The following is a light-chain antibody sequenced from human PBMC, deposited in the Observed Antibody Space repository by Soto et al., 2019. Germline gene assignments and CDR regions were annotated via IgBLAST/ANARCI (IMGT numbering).Light chain of an antibody. J-gene: IGKJ3*01. V-gene: IGKV3-20*01. CDR1: QSISGSH. Sequence: EIVLTQSPGTMSLSPGERATLSCRASQSISGSHLAWYQQKPDQTPRLLIYGASNRATGIPDRFSGSGSGTDFTLTISRLEPEDFAVYYCQHYGNEGTFGPGTQVDLK. CDR2: GAS. CDR3: QHYGNEGT.